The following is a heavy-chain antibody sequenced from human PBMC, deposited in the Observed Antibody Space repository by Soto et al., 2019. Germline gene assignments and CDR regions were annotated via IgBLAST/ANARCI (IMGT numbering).Heavy chain of an antibody. CDR3: ARVATIFGVDYVFDY. D-gene: IGHD3-3*01. CDR2: IYYRGNT. V-gene: IGHV4-39*07. Sequence: SETLSLTCSVSGDSINSDNYYWGWIRQPPGKGLEWIGCIYYRGNTYYNPSLKSRVTISVDTSKNQFSLKLSSVTAADTAVYYCARVATIFGVDYVFDYWGQGTLVTVSS. CDR1: GDSINSDNYY. J-gene: IGHJ4*02.